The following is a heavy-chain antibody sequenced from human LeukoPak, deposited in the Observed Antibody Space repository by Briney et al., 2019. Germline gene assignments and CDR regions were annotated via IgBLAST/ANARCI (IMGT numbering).Heavy chain of an antibody. V-gene: IGHV3-23*01. J-gene: IGHJ4*02. CDR3: AKDWLVAGTDVDFDY. CDR1: GFAFGSEA. CDR2: ISPGGGTT. D-gene: IGHD6-13*01. Sequence: GGSLRLSCTVSGFAFGSEAMSWVRQSPARGLEWVASISPGGGTTYYADFVKGRFTISRDNSKNTLYLQMNSLRAEDTAVYYCAKDWLVAGTDVDFDYWGQGTLVTVSS.